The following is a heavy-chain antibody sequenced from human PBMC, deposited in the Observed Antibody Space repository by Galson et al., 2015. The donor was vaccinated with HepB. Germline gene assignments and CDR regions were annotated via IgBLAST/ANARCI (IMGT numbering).Heavy chain of an antibody. Sequence: SVKVSCKASGGTFSSYAISWVRQAPGQGLEWMGGIIPIFGTANYAQKFQGRVTITADESTSTAYMELSSLRSEDTAVYYCAREIELDVTRDNWFDPWGQGTLVTVSS. CDR3: AREIELDVTRDNWFDP. CDR1: GGTFSSYA. CDR2: IIPIFGTA. V-gene: IGHV1-69*13. J-gene: IGHJ5*02. D-gene: IGHD1-14*01.